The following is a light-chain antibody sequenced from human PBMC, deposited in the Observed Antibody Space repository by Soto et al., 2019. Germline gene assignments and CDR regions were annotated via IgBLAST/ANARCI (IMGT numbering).Light chain of an antibody. J-gene: IGLJ2*01. CDR1: SSDVGGYNY. V-gene: IGLV2-14*01. CDR2: EVS. Sequence: QSALTQPASVSGSPGQSITISCTGTSSDVGGYNYVSLYQQHPGKAPKLMIYEVSNRPSGVSNRFSGSKSGNAASLTISGLQADDEADYYCSSYTSSSTPVVFGGGTKLTVL. CDR3: SSYTSSSTPVV.